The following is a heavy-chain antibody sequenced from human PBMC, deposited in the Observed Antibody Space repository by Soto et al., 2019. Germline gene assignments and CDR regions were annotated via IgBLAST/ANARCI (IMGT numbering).Heavy chain of an antibody. J-gene: IGHJ4*02. V-gene: IGHV1-69*06. D-gene: IGHD3-3*01. Sequence: QERLVQSGAEVRKPGSSVKVSCKVTGGTSTRYAINWVRQAPGQGLEWMGGIVPMFGTSKYAQKFQGRVTSTQDTSTNIAYMELRSLRTEDTAVYYCIRGSEYDFWSGYLWGQGTLASVSS. CDR2: IVPMFGTS. CDR1: GGTSTRYA. CDR3: IRGSEYDFWSGYL.